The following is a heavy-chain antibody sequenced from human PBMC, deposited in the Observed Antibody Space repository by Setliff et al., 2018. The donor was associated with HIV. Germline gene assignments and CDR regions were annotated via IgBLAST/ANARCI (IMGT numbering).Heavy chain of an antibody. CDR1: GGSFSSYY. J-gene: IGHJ4*02. V-gene: IGHV4-4*08. CDR2: IYTSGST. CDR3: ARERRQWLADY. D-gene: IGHD6-19*01. Sequence: PSETLSLTCAVYGGSFSSYYWTWIRQAPGKGLEWIGHIYTSGSTNYNPSLKSRVTISVDTSKNPFSLKLSSVTAADTAVYYCARERRQWLADYWGQGTLVTVSS.